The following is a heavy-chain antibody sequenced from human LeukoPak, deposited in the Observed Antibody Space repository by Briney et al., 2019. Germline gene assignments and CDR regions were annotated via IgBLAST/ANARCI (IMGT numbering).Heavy chain of an antibody. Sequence: SETLSLTCTVSGGSISSYYWSWIRQPAGKGLEWIGRIYTSGGTNYNPSLKSRVTMSVDTSKNQFSLKLSSVTAADTAVYYCASGLYSSGWYYFDYWGQGTLVTVSS. CDR1: GGSISSYY. V-gene: IGHV4-4*07. CDR2: IYTSGGT. CDR3: ASGLYSSGWYYFDY. J-gene: IGHJ4*02. D-gene: IGHD6-13*01.